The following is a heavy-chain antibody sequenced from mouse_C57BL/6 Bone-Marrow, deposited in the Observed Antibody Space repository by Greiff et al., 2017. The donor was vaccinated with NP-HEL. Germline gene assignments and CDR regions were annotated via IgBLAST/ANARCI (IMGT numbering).Heavy chain of an antibody. Sequence: EVKVVESGGGLVQSGRSLRLSCATSGFTFSDFYMEWVRQAQGKGPEWIAASRNKANDYTTEYSASVKGRFIVSRDTSQSILYLQMNALRAEDTAIYYCARDAGGNYDYWGQGTTLTVSS. CDR2: SRNKANDYTT. D-gene: IGHD2-1*01. CDR1: GFTFSDFY. V-gene: IGHV7-1*01. J-gene: IGHJ2*01. CDR3: ARDAGGNYDY.